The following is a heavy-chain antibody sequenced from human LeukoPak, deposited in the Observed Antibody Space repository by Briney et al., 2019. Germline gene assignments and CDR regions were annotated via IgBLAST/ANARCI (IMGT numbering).Heavy chain of an antibody. V-gene: IGHV4-59*01. CDR2: IHYSGST. D-gene: IGHD4-23*01. CDR3: ARLERKTSVVPPDFDC. CDR1: GGSIRSDY. J-gene: IGHJ4*02. Sequence: SETLSLTCTVPGGSIRSDYSTWVRQPPGKGLEWIGYIHYSGSTNYNASLKSRVTMSVDMSKNQFSLKLTSVTAADTDVYYCARLERKTSVVPPDFDCWGQGTLVTVSS.